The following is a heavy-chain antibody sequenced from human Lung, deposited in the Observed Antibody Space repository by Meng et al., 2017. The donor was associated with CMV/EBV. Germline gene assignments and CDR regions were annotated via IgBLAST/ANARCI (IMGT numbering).Heavy chain of an antibody. D-gene: IGHD2-2*01. V-gene: IGHV3-23*01. J-gene: IGHJ4*02. CDR1: GFTFSSYA. Sequence: ESXKISXAASGFTFSSYAMSWVRQAPGKGLEWVSAISGSGGSTYYADSVKGRFTISRDNSKNTLYLQMNSLRAEDTAVYYCAKDDKPTKYIVVVPAAGDYWGRGXLVTVSS. CDR3: AKDDKPTKYIVVVPAAGDY. CDR2: ISGSGGST.